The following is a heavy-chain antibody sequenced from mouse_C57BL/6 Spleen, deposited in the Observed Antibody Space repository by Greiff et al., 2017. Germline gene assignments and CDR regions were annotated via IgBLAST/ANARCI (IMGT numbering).Heavy chain of an antibody. CDR3: ARIATANWAYYSARDY. Sequence: QVTLKECGPGILQPSQTLSLTCSFSGFSLSTFGLGVGRIRQPSGKGLEWLAPICWDDDKYYNPALKSRLTISTDTSKNQVFLKIANVETADTATYYCARIATANWAYYSARDYGGQGTSVTVSS. V-gene: IGHV8-8*01. CDR1: GFSLSTFGLG. CDR2: ICWDDDK. J-gene: IGHJ4*01. D-gene: IGHD4-1*01.